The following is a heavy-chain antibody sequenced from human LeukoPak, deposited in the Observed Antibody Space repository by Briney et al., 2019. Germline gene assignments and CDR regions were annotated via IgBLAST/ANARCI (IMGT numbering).Heavy chain of an antibody. J-gene: IGHJ4*02. D-gene: IGHD6-19*01. CDR3: ARRGPLAVAGYDF. CDR1: GFTFSRYS. V-gene: IGHV3-21*01. Sequence: GGSLRLSCAASGFTFSRYSMIWVRQAPGKGLECVSSISSGSKYIYYADSMKGRFTISRNNAWNSLYLQINSLRAEDTAIYYCARRGPLAVAGYDFWGQGTLVTVSS. CDR2: ISSGSKYI.